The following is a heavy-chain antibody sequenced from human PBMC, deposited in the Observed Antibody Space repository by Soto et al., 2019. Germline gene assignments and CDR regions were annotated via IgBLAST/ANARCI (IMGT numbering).Heavy chain of an antibody. V-gene: IGHV1-69*06. CDR1: GGTFSSYA. CDR3: ARGGIVVVPAASPYWFDP. CDR2: IIPIFGTA. D-gene: IGHD2-2*01. Sequence: SVKVSCKASGGTFSSYAISWVRQAPGQGLEWMGGIIPIFGTANYAQKFQGRVTITADNSTSTAYMELSSLRSEDTAVYYCARGGIVVVPAASPYWFDPWGQGTLVTVSS. J-gene: IGHJ5*02.